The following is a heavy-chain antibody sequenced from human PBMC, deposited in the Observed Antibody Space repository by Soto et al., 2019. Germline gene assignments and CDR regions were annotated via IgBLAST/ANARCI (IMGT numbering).Heavy chain of an antibody. V-gene: IGHV3-33*01. CDR1: GFSFSNSG. J-gene: IGHJ4*02. D-gene: IGHD4-17*01. Sequence: QVQLVESGGGVVQPGRSLRLSCAASGFSFSNSGMHWVRQAPGKGLEWLAVIWYDGSKKYYADSVKGRFTISRDNSKNTLYLQMTSLRAEDTAVYYCARDLTVITSEFGYWCQGTLVTVSS. CDR2: IWYDGSKK. CDR3: ARDLTVITSEFGY.